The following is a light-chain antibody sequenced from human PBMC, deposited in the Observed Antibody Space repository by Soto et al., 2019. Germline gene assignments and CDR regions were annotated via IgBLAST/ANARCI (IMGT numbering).Light chain of an antibody. CDR1: QDISDY. CDR3: QQSYSNVIT. CDR2: GAS. V-gene: IGKV1-39*01. Sequence: DLPMTQSPSSLSASVGDRVTITCRASQDISDYLTWYHQRPGNAPKVLVYGASSLQSGVPSRFSGSGAGTDFSLTIASLQPEDLGTYYCQQSYSNVITFGQGTRLEI. J-gene: IGKJ5*01.